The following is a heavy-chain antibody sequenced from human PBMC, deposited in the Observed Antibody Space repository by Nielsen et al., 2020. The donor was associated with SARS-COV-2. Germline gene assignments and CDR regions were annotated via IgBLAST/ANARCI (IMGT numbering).Heavy chain of an antibody. V-gene: IGHV4-61*01. CDR2: IYYSGST. CDR1: GGSISTGSYY. D-gene: IGHD2-15*01. J-gene: IGHJ4*02. CDR3: ARANVVVVAASGSYYFDY. Sequence: GSLRLSCIVSGGSISTGSYYWSWIRQPPGKGLEWIGYIYYSGSTNYNPSLKSRVTISVDTSKNQFSLKLSSVTAADTAVYYCARANVVVVAASGSYYFDYWGQGTLVTVSS.